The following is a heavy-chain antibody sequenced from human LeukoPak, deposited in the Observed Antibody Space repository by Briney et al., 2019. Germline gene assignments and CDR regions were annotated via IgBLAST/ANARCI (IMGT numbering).Heavy chain of an antibody. CDR3: AAGVVVAAPYYYGMDA. CDR1: GFTFTSSA. CDR2: IVVGSGNT. Sequence: SVKVSCKASGFTFTSSAVQWVRQARGQRLEWIGWIVVGSGNTNYAQKFQERVTITRDMSTSTAYMELSSLRSEDTAVYYCAAGVVVAAPYYYGMDAWGKGTTVTVSS. D-gene: IGHD2-15*01. J-gene: IGHJ6*04. V-gene: IGHV1-58*01.